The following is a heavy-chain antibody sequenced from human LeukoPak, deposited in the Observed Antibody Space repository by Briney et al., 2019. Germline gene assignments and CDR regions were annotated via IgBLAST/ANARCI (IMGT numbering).Heavy chain of an antibody. D-gene: IGHD5-12*01. CDR1: GFTFSSYA. CDR2: ISNSGGRA. CDR3: AKSYNGYESKPDY. J-gene: IGHJ4*02. V-gene: IGHV3-23*01. Sequence: GGSLRLSCAASGFTFSSYAMSWVRQAPGKGLEWVSSISNSGGRAFYTDSVKGRFTISRDNSKITLYLQMNSLRAEDTAVYYCAKSYNGYESKPDYWGQGSLVTVSS.